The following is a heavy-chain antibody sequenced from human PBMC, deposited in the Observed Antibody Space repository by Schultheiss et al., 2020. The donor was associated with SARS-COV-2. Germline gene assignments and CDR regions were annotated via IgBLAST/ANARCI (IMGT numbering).Heavy chain of an antibody. Sequence: SGPTLVKPTQTLTLTCTFSGFSLSTSGVGVGWIRQPPGKALEWLARIDWDDDKRYSPSLKSRLTITKDTSKNQVVLTMTNMDPVDTATYYCGCSGWDNWFDPWGQGTVVNVSS. CDR2: IDWDDDK. J-gene: IGHJ5*02. CDR1: GFSLSTSGVG. CDR3: GCSGWDNWFDP. D-gene: IGHD6-19*01. V-gene: IGHV2-5*02.